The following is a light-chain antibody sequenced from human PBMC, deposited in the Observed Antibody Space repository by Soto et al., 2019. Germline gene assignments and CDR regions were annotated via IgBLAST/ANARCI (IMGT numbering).Light chain of an antibody. V-gene: IGLV2-14*01. CDR2: EGN. Sequence: QSALTQPASVSGSLGQSITLSCTGSSTDIGYYTYVSWYQQHPGNAPRLVIYEGNKRTSGVSDRFSASKSGSTASLTISGLRAEDEADYYCSSFTRATSWVFGGGTKLTVL. CDR3: SSFTRATSWV. J-gene: IGLJ3*02. CDR1: STDIGYYTY.